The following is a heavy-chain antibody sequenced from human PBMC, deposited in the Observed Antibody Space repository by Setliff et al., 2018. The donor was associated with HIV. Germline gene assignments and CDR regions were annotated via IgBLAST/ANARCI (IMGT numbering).Heavy chain of an antibody. CDR2: LNDSGST. J-gene: IGHJ6*03. CDR3: ARDHVLQFLEWLPRSYYYYYMDV. V-gene: IGHV4-34*01. CDR1: GGSFSDYY. Sequence: SETLSLTCAVYGGSFSDYYWSWIRQPPRKRLEWIGELNDSGSTNYNPSLKSRVTISVDTSKNQFSLRLTSVTAADTAVYYCARDHVLQFLEWLPRSYYYYYMDVWGKGTTVTVSS. D-gene: IGHD3-3*01.